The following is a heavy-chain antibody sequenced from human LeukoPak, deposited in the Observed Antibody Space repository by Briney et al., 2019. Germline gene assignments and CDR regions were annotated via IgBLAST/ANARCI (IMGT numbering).Heavy chain of an antibody. D-gene: IGHD3-16*01. Sequence: SETLSLTCTVSGGSISSYYWSWIRQPPGKGLEWIGYIYYSGSTNYNPSLKSRVTISVDTSKNQFSLKLSSVTAADTAVYYCAKCGITFGRPYYFDYWGQGTLVTVSS. J-gene: IGHJ4*02. V-gene: IGHV4-59*08. CDR3: AKCGITFGRPYYFDY. CDR1: GGSISSYY. CDR2: IYYSGST.